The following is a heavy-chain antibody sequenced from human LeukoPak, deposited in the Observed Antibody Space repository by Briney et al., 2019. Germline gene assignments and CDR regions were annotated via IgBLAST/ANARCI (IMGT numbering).Heavy chain of an antibody. CDR2: IYYSGST. D-gene: IGHD3-22*01. CDR1: GGSISSYY. Sequence: SETLSLTCTVPGGSISSYYWSWIRQPPGKGLEWIGYIYYSGSTNYNPSLKSRVTISVDTSKNQFSLKLSSVTAADTAVYYCARVVRYYDSSGYCYYFDYWGQGTLVTVSS. V-gene: IGHV4-59*01. CDR3: ARVVRYYDSSGYCYYFDY. J-gene: IGHJ4*02.